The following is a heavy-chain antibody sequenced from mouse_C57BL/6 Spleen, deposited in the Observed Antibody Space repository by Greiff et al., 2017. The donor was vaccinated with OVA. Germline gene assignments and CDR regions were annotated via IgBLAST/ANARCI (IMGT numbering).Heavy chain of an antibody. V-gene: IGHV8-8*01. J-gene: IGHJ2*01. CDR1: GFSLSTSGMG. CDR2: IWWDDAK. Sequence: QVTLKESGPGLLQPSQSLSLSCTSSGFSLSTSGMGLVWIRPPPGKGLDWLVHIWWDDAKYYNPALKSRLTISNDTSKNQVFLKIANEHTADCATYYCARIIATVVAFGCWGQGTTLTVSS. D-gene: IGHD1-1*01. CDR3: ARIIATVVAFGC.